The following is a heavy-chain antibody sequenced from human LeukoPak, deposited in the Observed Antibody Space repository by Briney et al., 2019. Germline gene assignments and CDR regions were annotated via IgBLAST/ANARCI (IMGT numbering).Heavy chain of an antibody. CDR1: GFTFSSYA. CDR2: ISGSGGST. CDR3: AKEMVVTAREFDY. D-gene: IGHD2-21*02. V-gene: IGHV3-23*01. Sequence: GGSLRLSYAASGFTFSSYAMSWVRQAPGKGLEWVSAISGSGGSTYYADSLKGRFTISRDNSKNTLYLQMNSLRGEDTAVYYCAKEMVVTAREFDYWGQGTLVTVSS. J-gene: IGHJ4*02.